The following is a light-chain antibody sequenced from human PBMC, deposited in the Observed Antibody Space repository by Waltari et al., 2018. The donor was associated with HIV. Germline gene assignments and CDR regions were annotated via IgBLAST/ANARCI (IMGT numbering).Light chain of an antibody. CDR3: QQYDSGPRGIT. V-gene: IGKV3-15*01. CDR1: QSSSAK. CDR2: EAA. J-gene: IGKJ2*01. Sequence: EIVMTQSQPTLSVSPGQRVNLSCRASQSSSAKVAWDQQRPGQAPRLLIYEAAPRPTGIPARFSGSGSGTEFTLTIRSLQSEDFATYFCQQYDSGPRGITFGQGTMLEIK.